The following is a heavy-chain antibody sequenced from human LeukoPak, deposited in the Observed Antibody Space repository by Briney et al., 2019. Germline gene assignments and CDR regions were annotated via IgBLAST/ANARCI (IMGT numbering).Heavy chain of an antibody. CDR2: ISSSSSYI. J-gene: IGHJ3*02. CDR1: GFTFSSYS. D-gene: IGHD5-12*01. CDR3: ARGYSGYDGGNDAFDI. Sequence: GGSLRLSCAASGFTFSSYSMNWVRQAPGKGLEWVSSISSSSSYIYYADSVKGRFTISRDNAKNSLYLQMNSLRAEDTAVYYCARGYSGYDGGNDAFDIWGQGTMVTVSS. V-gene: IGHV3-21*01.